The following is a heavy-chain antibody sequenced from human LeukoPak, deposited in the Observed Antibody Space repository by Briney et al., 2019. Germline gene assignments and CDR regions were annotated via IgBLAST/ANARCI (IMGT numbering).Heavy chain of an antibody. Sequence: GGTLRLSCAASGFTFSSYAMSWVRQAPGKGLEWVSSISGSGDSTYYADSVKGRFTISRDNSKNTLYLQMNSLRAEDTAVYYCAKDRRGYSSGRMDVWGKGTTVTISS. J-gene: IGHJ6*04. CDR1: GFTFSSYA. V-gene: IGHV3-23*01. D-gene: IGHD6-19*01. CDR2: ISGSGDST. CDR3: AKDRRGYSSGRMDV.